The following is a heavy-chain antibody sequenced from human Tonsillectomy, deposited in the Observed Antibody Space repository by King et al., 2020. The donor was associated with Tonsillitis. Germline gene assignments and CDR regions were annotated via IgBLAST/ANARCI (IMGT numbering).Heavy chain of an antibody. D-gene: IGHD4-17*01. J-gene: IGHJ4*02. CDR2: IRSKTNGYTK. CDR3: ARVKMSDNYGFDY. Sequence: VQLVESGGGLVQPGGSLRLSCAASGFTFSDHYMDWVRQAPGKGLEWGGRIRSKTNGYTKEYAASVKGSFSISRDDSKNSLYLQMNILRTGDTAIYYCARVKMSDNYGFDYWGQGTLVTVSS. V-gene: IGHV3-72*01. CDR1: GFTFSDHY.